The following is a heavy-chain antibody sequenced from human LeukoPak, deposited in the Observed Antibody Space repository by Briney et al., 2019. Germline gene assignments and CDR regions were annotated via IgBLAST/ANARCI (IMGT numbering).Heavy chain of an antibody. V-gene: IGHV3-30*03. J-gene: IGHJ6*03. Sequence: GGSLRLSCAASGFTFSSYGMHWVRQAPGKGLEWVAVISYDGSNKYYADSVKGRSTISRDNSKNTLYLQMGSLRAEDMAVYYCARGGYGASTPYYMDVWGKGTTVTVSS. D-gene: IGHD1-26*01. CDR3: ARGGYGASTPYYMDV. CDR1: GFTFSSYG. CDR2: ISYDGSNK.